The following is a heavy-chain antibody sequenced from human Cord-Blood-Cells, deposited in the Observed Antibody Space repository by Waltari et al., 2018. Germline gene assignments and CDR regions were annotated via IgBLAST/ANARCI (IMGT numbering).Heavy chain of an antibody. D-gene: IGHD2-2*01. CDR1: GGSISSHY. J-gene: IGHJ6*02. CDR2: IYYSGST. CDR3: ARGGCSSTSCFYYYYGMDV. Sequence: QVQLQESGPGLVKPSETLSLTCTVPGGSISSHYWSWIRQPPGQGLEWIGYIYYSGSTNYNPSLKSRVTISVDTSKNQFSLKLSSVTAADTAVYYCARGGCSSTSCFYYYYGMDVWGQGTTVTVSS. V-gene: IGHV4-59*11.